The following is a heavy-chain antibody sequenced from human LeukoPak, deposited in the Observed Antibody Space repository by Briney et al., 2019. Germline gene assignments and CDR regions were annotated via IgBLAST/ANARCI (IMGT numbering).Heavy chain of an antibody. D-gene: IGHD3-9*01. V-gene: IGHV4-59*11. CDR2: IHSSGST. Sequence: SETLSLTCTVSGGSLSGHFWSWFRRPPGKGLENIGYIHSSGSTNYNPSYKRRVTVSLEMSKNQFSLSLSSVTAADTAVYYCARDPGDTDWYNFDFWGQGILVTVSS. CDR1: GGSLSGHF. CDR3: ARDPGDTDWYNFDF. J-gene: IGHJ4*02.